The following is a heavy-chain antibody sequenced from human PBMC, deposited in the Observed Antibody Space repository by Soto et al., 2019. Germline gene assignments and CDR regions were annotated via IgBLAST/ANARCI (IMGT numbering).Heavy chain of an antibody. V-gene: IGHV3-23*01. Sequence: GGSLRLSCTGSGFTFSSYAMSWVRQAPGKGLEWVSAISGSGGSTYYADSVKGRFTISRDNSKNTLYLQMNSLRAEDTAVYYCAKDRNGGNFNWFDPWGQGTLVTVSS. CDR3: AKDRNGGNFNWFDP. J-gene: IGHJ5*02. D-gene: IGHD2-21*02. CDR2: ISGSGGST. CDR1: GFTFSSYA.